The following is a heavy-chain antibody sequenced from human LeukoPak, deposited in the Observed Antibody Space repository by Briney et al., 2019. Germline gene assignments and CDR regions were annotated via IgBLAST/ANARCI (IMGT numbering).Heavy chain of an antibody. CDR3: ARASNEDGTGYFLYHFDH. J-gene: IGHJ4*02. Sequence: VKVSCKASGGTFSTYAINWVRQAPGQGLEWMGGIIPIFGTANYAQKFQGRVTITADESTSTAYMELSSLRSEDTAVYYCARASNEDGTGYFLYHFDHWGQGTLVTVST. CDR1: GGTFSTYA. V-gene: IGHV1-69*13. D-gene: IGHD3-9*01. CDR2: IIPIFGTA.